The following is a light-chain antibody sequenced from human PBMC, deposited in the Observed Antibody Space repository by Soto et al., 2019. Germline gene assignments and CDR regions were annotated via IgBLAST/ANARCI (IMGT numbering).Light chain of an antibody. V-gene: IGLV1-44*01. Sequence: HSVLTQTPSASATPGQRVTISCSGTNSNIGSNTIAWYQQLPGTAPKRLIHSNNQRPSGVPDRFSASKSGTSASLAISGLQSEDEADYYCATWDDSLNGYVFGTGTKV. CDR3: ATWDDSLNGYV. CDR1: NSNIGSNT. J-gene: IGLJ1*01. CDR2: SNN.